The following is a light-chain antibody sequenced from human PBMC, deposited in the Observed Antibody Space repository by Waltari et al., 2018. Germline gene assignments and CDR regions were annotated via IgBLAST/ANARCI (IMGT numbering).Light chain of an antibody. J-gene: IGKJ1*01. CDR1: QSLVYSDGNTY. CDR3: MQGTYWPPT. Sequence: DVVMTQSPLSLPVTLGQPASISCSSSQSLVYSDGNTYLTWFQQRPGQSPRRLIYEVSNRDSGVPDRFSGSGSGTDFTLKISRVEAEDVGIYSCMQGTYWPPTFGQGTKVEIK. CDR2: EVS. V-gene: IGKV2-30*01.